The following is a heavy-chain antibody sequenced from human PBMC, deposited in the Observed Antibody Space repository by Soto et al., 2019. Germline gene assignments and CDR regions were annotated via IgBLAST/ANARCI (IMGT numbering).Heavy chain of an antibody. CDR1: GDSISRNGYF. CDR2: IYYSGSS. J-gene: IGHJ6*02. Sequence: QVQLQESGPGLVKPSQTLSLTCTVSGDSISRNGYFWTWIRQHPGKVLEWIGYIYYSGSSYYNPSLKSRVIISVDTSKNHFSLNLPAVTAADTAVYYCARGTMLRGPGYYYAMDVWGQGTTVTVPS. V-gene: IGHV4-31*03. D-gene: IGHD3-10*01. CDR3: ARGTMLRGPGYYYAMDV.